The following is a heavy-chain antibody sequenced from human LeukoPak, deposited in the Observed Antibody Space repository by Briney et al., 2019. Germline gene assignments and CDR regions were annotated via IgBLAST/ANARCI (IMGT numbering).Heavy chain of an antibody. Sequence: PGGSLRLSCAASEFTLSNHWMTWVRQVPGRGPEWVANVNRDGSETYYLDSVKGRFTIFKDNAENSLYLQMNSLRAEDTALYHCARNNGMDVWGQGTTVIVSS. CDR1: EFTLSNHW. V-gene: IGHV3-7*03. CDR2: VNRDGSET. J-gene: IGHJ6*02. CDR3: ARNNGMDV.